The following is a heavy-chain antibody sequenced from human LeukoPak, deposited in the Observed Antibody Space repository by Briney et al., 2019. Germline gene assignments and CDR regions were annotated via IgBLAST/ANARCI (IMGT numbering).Heavy chain of an antibody. CDR1: GYSFTTYW. CDR2: IYPGDSDT. V-gene: IGHV5-51*01. CDR3: ARLWQWPGFDY. D-gene: IGHD6-19*01. Sequence: GESLKISCKVSGYSFTTYWIGWVRQMPGKGLEWMGIIYPGDSDTKYSPSFQGQVTISADKPISTAYLQWSSLKASDTAMYYCARLWQWPGFDYWGQGTLVTVSS. J-gene: IGHJ4*02.